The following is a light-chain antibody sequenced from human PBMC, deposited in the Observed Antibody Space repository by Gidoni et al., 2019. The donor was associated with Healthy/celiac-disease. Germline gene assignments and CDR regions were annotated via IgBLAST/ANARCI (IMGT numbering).Light chain of an antibody. J-gene: IGLJ2*01. Sequence: SYELTQPSPVSVSPGPTARITCTGDVLAKKYARWFQQKPGQAPVLVIYKDSERPSGIPERFSGSSSGTTVTLTISGAQVEDEADYYCYSAADNNRVFGGGTKLTVL. V-gene: IGLV3-27*01. CDR1: VLAKKY. CDR3: YSAADNNRV. CDR2: KDS.